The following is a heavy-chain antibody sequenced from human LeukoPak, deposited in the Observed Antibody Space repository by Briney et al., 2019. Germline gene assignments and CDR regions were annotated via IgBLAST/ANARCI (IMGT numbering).Heavy chain of an antibody. CDR3: ARASGSYLSDY. V-gene: IGHV3-33*01. Sequence: GGSLRLSCAASGFTFSSYGMHWVRQAPGKGLEWVAVIWYDGSNKYYADSVKGRFTISRDNSKNTLYLQMNSLRAEDTAVYYCARASGSYLSDYWGQGTLVTVSS. D-gene: IGHD1-26*01. CDR2: IWYDGSNK. CDR1: GFTFSSYG. J-gene: IGHJ4*02.